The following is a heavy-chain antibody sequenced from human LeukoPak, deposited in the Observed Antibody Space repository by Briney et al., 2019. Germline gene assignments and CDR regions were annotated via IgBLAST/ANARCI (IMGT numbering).Heavy chain of an antibody. CDR3: ARQLVNSFDY. Sequence: GGSLRLSCAASGLTFSSFWLTWVRQAPGKGLEWVANINQDGSEKHYVESMKGRFTISRDNAKNSLYLQMNSLRAEDSAVYYCARQLVNSFDYWGQGTLVTVSS. D-gene: IGHD6-6*01. V-gene: IGHV3-7*01. CDR2: INQDGSEK. J-gene: IGHJ4*02. CDR1: GLTFSSFW.